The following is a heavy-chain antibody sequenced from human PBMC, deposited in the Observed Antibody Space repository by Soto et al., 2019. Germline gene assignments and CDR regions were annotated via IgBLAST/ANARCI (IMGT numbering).Heavy chain of an antibody. CDR1: GGSISSKY. CDR2: VYNSGST. V-gene: IGHV4-59*01. CDR3: ARYRREAVAGYTLDN. Sequence: SETLSLTCTVSGGSISSKYWPWIRQPPGKGLEWIGYVYNSGSTNYNPSLKSRVTISEVTSKSQFSLKVNSMTAADTAVYCCARYRREAVAGYTLDNWGQGILVAVSS. J-gene: IGHJ4*02. D-gene: IGHD6-13*01.